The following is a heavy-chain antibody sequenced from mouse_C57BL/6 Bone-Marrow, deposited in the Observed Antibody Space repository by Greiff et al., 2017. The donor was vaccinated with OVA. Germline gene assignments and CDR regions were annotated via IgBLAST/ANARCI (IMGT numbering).Heavy chain of an antibody. CDR3: ARGAAQALDY. V-gene: IGHV1-64*01. J-gene: IGHJ4*01. Sequence: QVHVKQPGAELVKPGASVKLSCKASGYTFTSYWMHWVKQRPGQGLEWIGMIHPNSGSTNYNEKFKSKATLTVDKSSSTAYMQLSSLTSEDSAVYYCARGAAQALDYWGQGTSVTVSS. CDR2: IHPNSGST. CDR1: GYTFTSYW. D-gene: IGHD3-2*02.